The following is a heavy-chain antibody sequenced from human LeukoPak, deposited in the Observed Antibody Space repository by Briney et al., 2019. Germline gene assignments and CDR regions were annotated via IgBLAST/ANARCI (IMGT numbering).Heavy chain of an antibody. V-gene: IGHV1-18*01. CDR2: ISAYNGNT. CDR1: GYTFTSYG. D-gene: IGHD6-13*01. CDR3: ARVFTLGSSHGDF. J-gene: IGHJ4*02. Sequence: ASVKVSFKASGYTFTSYGISWVRQAPGQGLEWMGWISAYNGNTNYAQKLQGRVTMTTDTSTSTAYMEMRSLRSDDTAVYYCARVFTLGSSHGDFWGQGTLVTVSS.